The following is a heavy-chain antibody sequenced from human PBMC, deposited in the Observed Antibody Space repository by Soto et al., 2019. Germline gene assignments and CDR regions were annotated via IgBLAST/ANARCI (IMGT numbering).Heavy chain of an antibody. CDR1: GGSISSYY. CDR3: ARDLTTVTTTHAFDI. D-gene: IGHD4-17*01. CDR2: IYYSGST. Sequence: SEILSLTCTVSGGSISSYYWSWIRQPPGKGLEWIGYIYYSGSTNYNPSLKSRVTISVDTSKNQFSLKLSSVTAADTAVYYCARDLTTVTTTHAFDIWGQGTMVNVSS. J-gene: IGHJ3*02. V-gene: IGHV4-59*01.